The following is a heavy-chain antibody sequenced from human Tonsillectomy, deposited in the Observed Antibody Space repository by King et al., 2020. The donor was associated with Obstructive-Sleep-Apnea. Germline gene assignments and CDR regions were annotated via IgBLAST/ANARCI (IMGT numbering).Heavy chain of an antibody. CDR3: AREGGGYCSGGSCHWGRFDY. J-gene: IGHJ4*02. V-gene: IGHV3-33*01. CDR1: GFTFSSYA. Sequence: VKLVESGGGVVQPGRSLRLSCAASGFTFSSYAMHWVRQAPGKGLEWVAVIWYDGSNKYYADSVKGRFTISRDNSKNTLYLQMNSLRAEDTAVYYCAREGGGYCSGGSCHWGRFDYWGQGTLVTVSS. D-gene: IGHD2-15*01. CDR2: IWYDGSNK.